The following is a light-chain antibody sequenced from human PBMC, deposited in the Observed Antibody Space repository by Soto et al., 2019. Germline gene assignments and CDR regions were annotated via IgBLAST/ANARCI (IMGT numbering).Light chain of an antibody. CDR3: QQYNNWPRAT. V-gene: IGKV3-15*01. CDR1: QSISSN. J-gene: IGKJ4*01. Sequence: IMMSQSPAAVSVSQGERAPLTCRASQSISSNLAWYQQKPGQAPRLLMFRTSSRATGFPARFSGGGSGTEFNLTISSLQSEDFGVYYCQQYNNWPRATFGGGTKV. CDR2: RTS.